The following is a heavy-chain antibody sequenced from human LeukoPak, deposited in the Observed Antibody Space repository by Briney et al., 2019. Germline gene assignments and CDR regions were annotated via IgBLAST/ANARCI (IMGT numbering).Heavy chain of an antibody. J-gene: IGHJ6*04. CDR3: ASPEGYSGYDHYYYGMDV. Sequence: SVKVSCKASGGTFSSYAISWVRQAPGQGLEWMGGSIPIFGTANYAQKFQGRVTITADKSTSTAYMELSSLRSEDTAVYYCASPEGYSGYDHYYYGMDVWGKGTTVTVSS. CDR1: GGTFSSYA. CDR2: SIPIFGTA. V-gene: IGHV1-69*06. D-gene: IGHD5-12*01.